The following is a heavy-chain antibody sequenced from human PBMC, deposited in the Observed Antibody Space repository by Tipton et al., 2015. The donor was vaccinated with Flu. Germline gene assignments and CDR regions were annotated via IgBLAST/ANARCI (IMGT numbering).Heavy chain of an antibody. CDR1: GGSISSYY. CDR2: IYYSGST. V-gene: IGHV4-59*01. J-gene: IGHJ3*02. Sequence: TLSLTCTVSGGSISSYYWSWIRQPPGKGLEWIGYIYYSGSTNYNPSLKSRVTISADTSKNQFSLKLSSVTAADTVVYYCARFGRRYQNDAFDIWGQGTMVTVSS. CDR3: ARFGRRYQNDAFDI. D-gene: IGHD2-2*01.